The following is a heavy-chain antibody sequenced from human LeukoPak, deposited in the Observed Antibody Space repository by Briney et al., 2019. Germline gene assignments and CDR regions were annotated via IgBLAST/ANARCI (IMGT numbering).Heavy chain of an antibody. Sequence: GGSLRLSCAASGFTVNNNYMSWVRQAPGKGLEWVSIIYSGDITYYADSVKGRFTISRDNSKNTLYLQMNSLRAEDTAVYYCARDLRSGWHWPLTGDFDYWGQGTLVTVSS. V-gene: IGHV3-53*05. D-gene: IGHD6-19*01. CDR1: GFTVNNNY. J-gene: IGHJ4*02. CDR2: IYSGDIT. CDR3: ARDLRSGWHWPLTGDFDY.